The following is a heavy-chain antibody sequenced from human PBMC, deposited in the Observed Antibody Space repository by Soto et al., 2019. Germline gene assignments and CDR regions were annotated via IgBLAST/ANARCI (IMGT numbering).Heavy chain of an antibody. Sequence: PSETLSLTCAVSGGSITSSNWCSWVRQPPGQGLEWIGEIYHSGSTKSNTSLKSRVTISVDKTKNQVSLKLSSVTAADTAVYYCARVGYCSGGSCPVYYGMDVWGQGTTVTVSS. D-gene: IGHD2-15*01. CDR3: ARVGYCSGGSCPVYYGMDV. CDR2: IYHSGST. CDR1: GGSITSSNW. V-gene: IGHV4-4*02. J-gene: IGHJ6*02.